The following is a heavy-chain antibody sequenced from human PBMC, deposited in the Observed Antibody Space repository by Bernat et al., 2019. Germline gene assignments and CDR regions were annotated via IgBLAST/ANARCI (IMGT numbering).Heavy chain of an antibody. D-gene: IGHD3-22*01. CDR2: IASKAKSYAT. Sequence: EVQLVESGGGLVQPGGSLKLSCAASGFTFSGSAIHWVRQASGKGLEWVGRIASKAKSYATAYTASVTGRFTISRDDSQNTAYLQMNSLKTEDTAVYYCTGLCLSSGNDKFDYWGQGTLVTVSS. V-gene: IGHV3-73*02. J-gene: IGHJ4*02. CDR3: TGLCLSSGNDKFDY. CDR1: GFTFSGSA.